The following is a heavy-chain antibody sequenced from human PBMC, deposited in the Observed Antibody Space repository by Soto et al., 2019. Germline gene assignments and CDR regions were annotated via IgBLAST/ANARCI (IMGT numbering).Heavy chain of an antibody. Sequence: NPSETLSLTCAVYGGSFSGYYWSWIRQPPGKGLEWIGEINHSGSTNYNPSLKSRVTISVDTSKNQFSLKLSSVTAADTAVYYCARNVLLWFGELLPRGMDVWGQGTTVTVSS. J-gene: IGHJ6*02. CDR2: INHSGST. CDR1: GGSFSGYY. D-gene: IGHD3-10*01. V-gene: IGHV4-34*01. CDR3: ARNVLLWFGELLPRGMDV.